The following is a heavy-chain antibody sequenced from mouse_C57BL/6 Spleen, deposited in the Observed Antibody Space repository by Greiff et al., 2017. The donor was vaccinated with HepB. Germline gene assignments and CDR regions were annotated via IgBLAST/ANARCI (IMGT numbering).Heavy chain of an antibody. D-gene: IGHD1-1*01. J-gene: IGHJ4*01. CDR3: ARNYYGSSYHYAMDY. CDR2: IDPSDSYT. V-gene: IGHV1-50*01. Sequence: QVQLQQPGAELVKPGASVKLSCKASGYTFTSYWMQWVKQRPGQGLEWIGEIDPSDSYTNYNQKFKGKATLTVDTSSSTAYMQLSSLTSEDSAVYYCARNYYGSSYHYAMDYWGQGTSVTVSS. CDR1: GYTFTSYW.